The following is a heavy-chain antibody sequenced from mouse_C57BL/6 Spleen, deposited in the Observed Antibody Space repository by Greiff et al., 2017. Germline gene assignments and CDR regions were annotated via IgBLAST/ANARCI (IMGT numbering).Heavy chain of an antibody. J-gene: IGHJ1*03. V-gene: IGHV1-53*01. Sequence: VQLQQPGPELVKPGASVKISCKASGYAFSSSWMHWVKQRPGKGLEWIGNINPSNGGTNYNEKFKSKATLTVDKSSSTAYMQLSSLTSEDSAVYYCARNYGSTYWYFDVWGTGTTVTVSS. CDR2: INPSNGGT. CDR3: ARNYGSTYWYFDV. D-gene: IGHD1-1*01. CDR1: GYAFSSSW.